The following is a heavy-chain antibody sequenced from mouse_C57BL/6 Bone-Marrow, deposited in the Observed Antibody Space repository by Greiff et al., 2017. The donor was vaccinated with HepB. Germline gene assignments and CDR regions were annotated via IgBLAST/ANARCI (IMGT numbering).Heavy chain of an antibody. D-gene: IGHD1-1*01. J-gene: IGHJ2*01. CDR2: SKNRKGGT. CDR1: GDKFSSYW. Sequence: QVQLQQPGTELVKPGAAVKLSCKASGDKFSSYWRNWGKQRPGKGREWIGNSKNRKGGTNYNEKFKSKATLTVDKSSSTAYMQLSSLTSEDSAVYYCARSPGYYGYFDYWGQGTTLTVSS. V-gene: IGHV1-53*01. CDR3: ARSPGYYGYFDY.